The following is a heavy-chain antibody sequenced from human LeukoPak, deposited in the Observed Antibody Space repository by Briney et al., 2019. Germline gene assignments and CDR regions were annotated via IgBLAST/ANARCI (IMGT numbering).Heavy chain of an antibody. D-gene: IGHD1-26*01. J-gene: IGHJ4*02. CDR2: IDTSSSTI. V-gene: IGHV3-11*01. CDR3: ARDRGPCTA. CDR1: GFIFSDYD. Sequence: GESLRLSCAASGFIFSDYDMTWIRQAPGKGLEWISYIDTSSSTIYYADSVKGRFTISRDNAKNSLFPQMNSLRAEDAAVYYCARDRGPCTAWGQGTLVTVSS.